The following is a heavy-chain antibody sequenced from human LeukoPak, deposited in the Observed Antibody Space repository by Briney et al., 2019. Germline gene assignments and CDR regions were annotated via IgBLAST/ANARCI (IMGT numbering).Heavy chain of an antibody. CDR1: GGSFSGYY. J-gene: IGHJ4*02. V-gene: IGHV4-34*01. CDR2: INHSGST. D-gene: IGHD4-17*01. CDR3: ARGTVTYDYGGNAVKPETYYFDY. Sequence: SETLSLTCAVYGGSFSGYYWSWIRQPPGKGPEWIGEINHSGSTNYNPSLKSRVTISVDTSKNQLSLKLSSVTAADTAVYYCARGTVTYDYGGNAVKPETYYFDYWGQGTLVTVSS.